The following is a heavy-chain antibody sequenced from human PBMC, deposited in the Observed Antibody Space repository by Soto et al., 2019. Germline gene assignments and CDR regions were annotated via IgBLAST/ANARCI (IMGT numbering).Heavy chain of an antibody. Sequence: QMQLVQSGPEVKKPGTSVKVSCKASGVTFTSSAMQWVRQARGQRLEWIGWIVVVSGHTNYAQKCQERVTITRDMSTSTASMELSSLRSEDTAVYYCAADRRYCSGGNCEDYWGQGTLVTVSS. D-gene: IGHD2-15*01. CDR1: GVTFTSSA. V-gene: IGHV1-58*02. CDR3: AADRRYCSGGNCEDY. J-gene: IGHJ4*02. CDR2: IVVVSGHT.